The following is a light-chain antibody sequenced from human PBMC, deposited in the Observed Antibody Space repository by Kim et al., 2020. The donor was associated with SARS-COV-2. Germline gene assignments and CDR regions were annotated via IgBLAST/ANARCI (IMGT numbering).Light chain of an antibody. J-gene: IGKJ1*01. CDR1: QSIRTY. Sequence: DIQMTQSPSSLSASVGDRVTITCRASQSIRTYVNWYQQRPGKAPKLVIYYASRLQIGVPSRFSGSGSGTDFTLTISSLQAEDVATYYCQQSYVTSWTFGQGTKVDIK. CDR3: QQSYVTSWT. CDR2: YAS. V-gene: IGKV1-39*01.